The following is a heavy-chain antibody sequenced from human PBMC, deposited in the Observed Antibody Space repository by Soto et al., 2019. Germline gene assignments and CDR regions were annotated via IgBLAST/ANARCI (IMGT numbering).Heavy chain of an antibody. J-gene: IGHJ4*02. Sequence: PSETLSLTCAVYGGSFSGYYWSWIRQPPGKGLEWIGEINHSGSTNYNPSLKSRVTISVDTSKNQFSLKLSPVTAADTAVYYCARGRRDWGQGTLVTVSS. CDR3: ARGRRD. V-gene: IGHV4-34*01. CDR2: INHSGST. CDR1: GGSFSGYY.